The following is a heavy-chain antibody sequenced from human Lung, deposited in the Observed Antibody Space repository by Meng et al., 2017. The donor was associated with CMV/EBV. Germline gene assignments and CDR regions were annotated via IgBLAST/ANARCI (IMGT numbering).Heavy chain of an antibody. Sequence: ASVXVSXKASGYTFTSYYMHWVRQAPGQGLEWMGIINPSGGSTSYAQKFQGRVTMTRDTSTSTVYMELSRLRSEDTAVYYCSTSCSQWGYYYYYGMDVWGQGTXVTV. CDR2: INPSGGST. J-gene: IGHJ6*02. D-gene: IGHD2-2*01. CDR3: STSCSQWGYYYYYGMDV. V-gene: IGHV1-46*01. CDR1: GYTFTSYY.